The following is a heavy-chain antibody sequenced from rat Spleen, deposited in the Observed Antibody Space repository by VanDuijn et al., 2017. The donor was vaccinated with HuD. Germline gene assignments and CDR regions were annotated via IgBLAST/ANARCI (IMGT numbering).Heavy chain of an antibody. CDR1: GFTFSNYY. CDR3: TRADSSYRLYNLFAY. D-gene: IGHD1-8*01. CDR2: TSNSGGST. J-gene: IGHJ3*01. V-gene: IGHV5S23*01. Sequence: EVQLVESGGGLVQPGRSLKLSCAASGFTFSNYYMAWVRQAPTKGLEWVASTSNSGGSTYYRDSVKGRFTISRDNAKSTLYLQMDSLRSEDTATYYCTRADSSYRLYNLFAYWGQGTLVTVSS.